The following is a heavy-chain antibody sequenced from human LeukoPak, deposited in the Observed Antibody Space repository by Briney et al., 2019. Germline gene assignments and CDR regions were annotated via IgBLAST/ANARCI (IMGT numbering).Heavy chain of an antibody. J-gene: IGHJ4*02. CDR1: GYTFTSYD. Sequence: VASVKVSCKASGYTFTSYDINWVRQATGQGLEWMGWMNPNSGNTSYAQKFQGRVTMTRNTSISTAYMELSSLRSEDTAVYYCAISYGSGSYYPLFDYWGQGTLVTVSS. CDR2: MNPNSGNT. V-gene: IGHV1-8*01. D-gene: IGHD3-10*01. CDR3: AISYGSGSYYPLFDY.